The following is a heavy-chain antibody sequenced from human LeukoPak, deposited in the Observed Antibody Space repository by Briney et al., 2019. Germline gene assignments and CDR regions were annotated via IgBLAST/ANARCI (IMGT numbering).Heavy chain of an antibody. CDR3: ATRQTYSGSYAMVFDY. CDR1: GGSLSINNW. J-gene: IGHJ4*02. Sequence: SETLSLTCAVSGGSLSINNWWSWVRQPPGKGLEWIGEIHQSGSTNYNPPLKSRVTIAVDKSKNQFSLKVKSVTAADTAVYYCATRQTYSGSYAMVFDYWGQGTLVTVSS. V-gene: IGHV4-4*02. CDR2: IHQSGST. D-gene: IGHD1-26*01.